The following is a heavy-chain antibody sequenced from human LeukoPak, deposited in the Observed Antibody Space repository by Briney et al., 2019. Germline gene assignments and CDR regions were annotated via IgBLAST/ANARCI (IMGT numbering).Heavy chain of an antibody. J-gene: IGHJ4*02. D-gene: IGHD2-15*01. CDR1: GYTFTSYG. CDR2: ISAYNGNT. CDR3: ARNCSGGSCYPFDY. V-gene: IGHV1-18*01. Sequence: ASVKVSCKASGYTFTSYGISWVPQAPGQGLEWMGWISAYNGNTNYAQKLQGRVTMTTDTSTSTAYMELRSLRSDDTAVYYCARNCSGGSCYPFDYWGQGTLVTVSS.